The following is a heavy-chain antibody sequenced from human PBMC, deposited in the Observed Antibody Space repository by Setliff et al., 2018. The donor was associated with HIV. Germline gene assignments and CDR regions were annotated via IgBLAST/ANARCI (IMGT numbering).Heavy chain of an antibody. CDR1: GLTFSSYA. CDR3: ARDSRYYYYGMDV. CDR2: ISSSGSTI. Sequence: GGSLRLSCAASGLTFSSYAMSWVRQAPGKGLEWVSYISSSGSTIYYADSVKGRFTISRDNAKNSLYLQMNSLRAEDTAVYYCARDSRYYYYGMDVWGQGTTVTVSS. J-gene: IGHJ6*02. V-gene: IGHV3-48*03.